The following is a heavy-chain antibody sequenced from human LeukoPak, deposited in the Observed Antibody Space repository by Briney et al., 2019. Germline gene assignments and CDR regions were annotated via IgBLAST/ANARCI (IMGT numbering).Heavy chain of an antibody. J-gene: IGHJ4*02. CDR1: GFTFSSYA. V-gene: IGHV3-64*01. CDR2: ISSNGGST. D-gene: IGHD4-11*01. CDR3: ARGHPVYSKGLYFDY. Sequence: GGSLRLSCAASGFTFSSYAMHWVRQAPGKGLEYVSAISSNGGSTYYANSVKGRFTIPRDNSKNTPYLQMGSLRAEDMAVYYCARGHPVYSKGLYFDYWGQGTLVTVSS.